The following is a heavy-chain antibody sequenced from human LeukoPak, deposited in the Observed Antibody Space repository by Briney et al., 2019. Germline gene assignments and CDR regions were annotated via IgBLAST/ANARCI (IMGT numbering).Heavy chain of an antibody. Sequence: SVKVSCKASGGTFSSYTISWVRQAPGQGLEWMGGIIPMFGTANYAQKFQGRVTITTDESTSTAYMELSSLRSEDTAVYYCARDAAGFYYDDDGLPRRSYYYFYMDVWGKGTTGTVSS. V-gene: IGHV1-69*05. CDR3: ARDAAGFYYDDDGLPRRSYYYFYMDV. D-gene: IGHD3-22*01. J-gene: IGHJ6*03. CDR1: GGTFSSYT. CDR2: IIPMFGTA.